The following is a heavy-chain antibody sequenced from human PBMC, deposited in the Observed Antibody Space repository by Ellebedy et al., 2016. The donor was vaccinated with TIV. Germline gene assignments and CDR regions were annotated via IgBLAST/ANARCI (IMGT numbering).Heavy chain of an antibody. V-gene: IGHV3-74*01. Sequence: GGSLRLSCAASGFTFSSYWMHWVRQAPGKGLEWVSGILSGGGGNTYYADSVKGRFTISKDTTKNTLHLKMNSLRGEDTTVYYCARDCPDRTCGGDYYFDYWGQGTLVTVSS. J-gene: IGHJ4*02. CDR2: ILSGGGGNT. D-gene: IGHD2-21*02. CDR3: ARDCPDRTCGGDYYFDY. CDR1: GFTFSSYW.